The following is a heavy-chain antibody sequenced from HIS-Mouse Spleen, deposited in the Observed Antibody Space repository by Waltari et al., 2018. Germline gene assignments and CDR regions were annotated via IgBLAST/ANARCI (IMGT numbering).Heavy chain of an antibody. D-gene: IGHD5-18*01. CDR2: ISGSGGST. V-gene: IGHV3-23*01. CDR3: AKVWPELKTVDTPMAFDY. Sequence: EVQLLESGGGLVQPGGSLRLSCAASGFTFSSYAMSWVRQAPGKGLEWVSAISGSGGSTYYADSVKGRFTISRDNSKNTLYLQMNSLGAEDTAVYYCAKVWPELKTVDTPMAFDYWGQGTLVTVSS. J-gene: IGHJ4*02. CDR1: GFTFSSYA.